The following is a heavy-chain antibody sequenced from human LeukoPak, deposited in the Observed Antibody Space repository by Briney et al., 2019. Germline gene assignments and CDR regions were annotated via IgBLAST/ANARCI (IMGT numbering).Heavy chain of an antibody. V-gene: IGHV3-21*01. Sequence: GGSLRLSCAASGFNFTNYNMNWVRQAPGKGLEWVSSIHSSSGSIYYADSLKGRFTISRDNAKNSLYLQMNSLRAEDTAVYYCARAYGSGSYYFDYWGQGTLVTVSS. J-gene: IGHJ4*02. CDR3: ARAYGSGSYYFDY. CDR2: IHSSSGSI. CDR1: GFNFTNYN. D-gene: IGHD3-10*01.